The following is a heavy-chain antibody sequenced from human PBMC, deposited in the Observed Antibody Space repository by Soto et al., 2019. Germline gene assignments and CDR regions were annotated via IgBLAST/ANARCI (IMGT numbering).Heavy chain of an antibody. D-gene: IGHD2-21*01. CDR3: AKQGGGPAYCGGDCYSFGYYMDV. V-gene: IGHV3-23*01. CDR1: GFTFSSYA. J-gene: IGHJ6*03. CDR2: ISGSGGST. Sequence: GGSLRLSCAASGFTFSSYAMGWVRRAPGKGLEWVSAISGSGGSTYYADSVKGRFTISRDNSKNTLYLQMNSLRAEDTAVYYCAKQGGGPAYCGGDCYSFGYYMDVWGKGTTVTVSS.